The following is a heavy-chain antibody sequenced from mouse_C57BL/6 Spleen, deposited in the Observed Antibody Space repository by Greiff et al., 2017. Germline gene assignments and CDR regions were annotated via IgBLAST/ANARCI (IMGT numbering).Heavy chain of an antibody. J-gene: IGHJ2*01. Sequence: QVQLQQPGAELVKPGASVKVSCKASGYTFTSYWMHWVKQRPGQGLEWIGRIHPSDSDTNYNQKFKGKATLTVDKSSSTAYMQLSSLTSEVSAVYYCAILYYGSSYDYWGQGTTLTVSS. CDR3: AILYYGSSYDY. V-gene: IGHV1-74*01. CDR2: IHPSDSDT. D-gene: IGHD1-1*01. CDR1: GYTFTSYW.